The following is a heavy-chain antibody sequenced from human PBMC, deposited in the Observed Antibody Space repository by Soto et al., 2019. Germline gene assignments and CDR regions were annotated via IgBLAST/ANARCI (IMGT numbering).Heavy chain of an antibody. V-gene: IGHV4-61*01. CDR1: GGSVSSGSYY. CDR2: IYYSGST. CDR3: ARATYYDFWSGYRNLNWFDP. Sequence: QVQLQESGPGLVKPSETLSLTCTVSGGSVSSGSYYWSWIRQPPGKGLEWIGYIYYSGSTNYNPSLKSRVTISVDTSKNQFSLKLSSVTAADTAVYYCARATYYDFWSGYRNLNWFDPWGQGTLVTVSS. J-gene: IGHJ5*02. D-gene: IGHD3-3*01.